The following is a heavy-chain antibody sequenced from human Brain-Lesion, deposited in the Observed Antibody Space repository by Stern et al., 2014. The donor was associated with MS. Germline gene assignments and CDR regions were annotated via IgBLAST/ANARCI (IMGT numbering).Heavy chain of an antibody. D-gene: IGHD5-18*01. Sequence: VQLVESGPGLVKPSQTLSLTCNVSGGSISSGSDYWSWLRQPVGKGLQWIGRIHPSGRAYYPPFLKRRVTISTDTSQNHFSLALTAATAADTAIYYCASGYRIFDYWGQGILVTVSS. J-gene: IGHJ4*02. V-gene: IGHV4-61*02. CDR3: ASGYRIFDY. CDR2: IHPSGRA. CDR1: GGSISSGSDY.